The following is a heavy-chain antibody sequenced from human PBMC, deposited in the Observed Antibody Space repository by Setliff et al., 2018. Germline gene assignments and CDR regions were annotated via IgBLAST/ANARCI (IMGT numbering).Heavy chain of an antibody. J-gene: IGHJ6*03. CDR1: GGTFSSYG. CDR3: AREGVDTRSSTDYRYYMDV. D-gene: IGHD5-18*01. V-gene: IGHV1-69*05. Sequence: GASVKVSCKASGGTFSSYGISWVRQAPGQGLEWMGGTIPIFGSTNYAQKFQDRVTIITVESTSTAYMELRSLRTEDTAVYYCAREGVDTRSSTDYRYYMDVWGKGTTVTVSS. CDR2: TIPIFGST.